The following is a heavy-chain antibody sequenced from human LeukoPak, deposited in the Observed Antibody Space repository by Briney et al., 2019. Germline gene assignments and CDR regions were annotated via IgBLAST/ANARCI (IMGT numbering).Heavy chain of an antibody. CDR2: IYQTTT. CDR3: ARNFPGRTEDV. CDR1: GDSMSSYF. D-gene: IGHD1-14*01. J-gene: IGHJ6*04. V-gene: IGHV4-59*01. Sequence: SETLSLTCTVSGDSMSSYFWTWVRQFPGKGLEWVGYIYQTTTTYNPSLKGRVTISADMSQNQSSLKVTSVTAADTAVYYCARNFPGRTEDVWGKGTTVIVSS.